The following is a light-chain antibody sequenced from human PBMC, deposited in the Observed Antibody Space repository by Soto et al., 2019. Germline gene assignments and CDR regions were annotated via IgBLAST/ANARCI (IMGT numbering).Light chain of an antibody. Sequence: EVGWTQCPGTLSLSPGERATLSCRASQSVSSSYLAWYQQKPGQAPRLLIYGTSSRATGIPDRFSGSGSGTDFTLTISRLEPEDFAVYYCQQYGSSSWTFGQGTKVDIK. CDR2: GTS. V-gene: IGKV3-20*01. J-gene: IGKJ1*01. CDR3: QQYGSSSWT. CDR1: QSVSSSY.